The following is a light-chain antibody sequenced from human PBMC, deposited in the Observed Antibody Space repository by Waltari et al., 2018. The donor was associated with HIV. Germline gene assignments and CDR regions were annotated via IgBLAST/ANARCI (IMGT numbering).Light chain of an antibody. Sequence: IQMTQSPYTLSASVGAIAAISCRATHNINTSLAWYQVKPGNAPKLLIYRSSSVPTRVPSRFRGSGTGPAFTLSINSLQPDDFASYYCQQYYTYRTFGQGTKVEI. CDR2: RSS. V-gene: IGKV1-5*03. CDR3: QQYYTYRT. J-gene: IGKJ1*01. CDR1: HNINTS.